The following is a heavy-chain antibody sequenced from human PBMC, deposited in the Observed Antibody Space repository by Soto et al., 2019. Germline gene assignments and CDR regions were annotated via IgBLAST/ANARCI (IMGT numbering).Heavy chain of an antibody. D-gene: IGHD4-17*01. CDR3: ARDDGDYGKWRAFDI. CDR2: IWYDGSNK. V-gene: IGHV3-33*01. Sequence: QVQLVESGGGVVQPGRSLRLSCAASGFTFSSYGMHWVRQAPGKGLEWVAVIWYDGSNKYYADSVKGRFTISRDNSKNTLYLQMNSLRAEDTAVYYFARDDGDYGKWRAFDIWGQGTMVTVSS. J-gene: IGHJ3*02. CDR1: GFTFSSYG.